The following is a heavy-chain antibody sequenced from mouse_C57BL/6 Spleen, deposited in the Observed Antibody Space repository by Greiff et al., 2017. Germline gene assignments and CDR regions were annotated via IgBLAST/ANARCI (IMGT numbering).Heavy chain of an antibody. CDR3: ARDGGYGNYWYFDV. V-gene: IGHV3-6*01. D-gene: IGHD2-10*02. CDR2: ISYDGSN. Sequence: VQLKESGPGLVKPSQSLSLTCSVTGYSITSGYYWNWIRQFPGNKLEWMGYISYDGSNNYNPSLKNRISITRDTSKNQFFLKLNSVTTEDTATYYCARDGGYGNYWYFDVWGTGTTVTVSS. J-gene: IGHJ1*03. CDR1: GYSITSGYY.